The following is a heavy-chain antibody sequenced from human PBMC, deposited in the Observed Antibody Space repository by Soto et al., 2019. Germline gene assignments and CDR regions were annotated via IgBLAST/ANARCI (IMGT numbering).Heavy chain of an antibody. CDR1: GFTFSSYG. Sequence: GESLKISCAASGFTFSSYGMHWVRQAPGKGLEWVAVIWYDGSNKYYADSVKGRFTISRDNSKNTLYLQMNSLRAEDTAVYYCARDNFYYYGMDVWGQGTTVTVSS. CDR3: ARDNFYYYGMDV. J-gene: IGHJ6*02. V-gene: IGHV3-33*01. CDR2: IWYDGSNK.